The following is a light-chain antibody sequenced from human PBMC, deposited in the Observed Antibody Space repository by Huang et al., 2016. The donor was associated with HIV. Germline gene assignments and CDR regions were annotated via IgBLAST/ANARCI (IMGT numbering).Light chain of an antibody. CDR3: QQYNNWPRT. V-gene: IGKV3-15*01. J-gene: IGKJ1*01. CDR2: GAS. Sequence: EIVMRQSPATLSASPGERATLSCTASQSVSSNLAWYQQKPGQAPRLLIYGASTRATGIPARFSGSVSGTDFTLTISSLQSEDFAVYYCQQYNNWPRTFGQGTKVEI. CDR1: QSVSSN.